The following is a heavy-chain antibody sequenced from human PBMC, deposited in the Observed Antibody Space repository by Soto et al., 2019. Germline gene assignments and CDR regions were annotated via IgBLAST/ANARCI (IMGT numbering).Heavy chain of an antibody. V-gene: IGHV3-66*01. D-gene: IGHD1-26*01. J-gene: IGHJ4*02. Sequence: EVQLVESGGGLVQPGGSLRLSCAASGFTVSSNYMSWVRQAPGKGLEWVSVIYSGGSTYYADSVKGRFTISRDNSKNTVYLQMNSLRAEDTAVYYCARDRSYDLYYFDYWGQGTLVTVSS. CDR3: ARDRSYDLYYFDY. CDR1: GFTVSSNY. CDR2: IYSGGST.